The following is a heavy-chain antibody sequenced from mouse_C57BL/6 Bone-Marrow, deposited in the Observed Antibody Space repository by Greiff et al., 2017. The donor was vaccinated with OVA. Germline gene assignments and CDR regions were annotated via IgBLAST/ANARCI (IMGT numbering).Heavy chain of an antibody. CDR3: ARSGITTVEGDFAMDY. Sequence: QVQLQQPGAELVKPGASFNISCKASGYTFTSYWITWVKQRPGQGLEWIGDIYPGSGRTNYNEKFKSKATLTVDTSSSTAYMQLSSLTSEDSAVYYCARSGITTVEGDFAMDYGGQGTSVTVSS. CDR2: IYPGSGRT. J-gene: IGHJ4*01. V-gene: IGHV1-55*01. CDR1: GYTFTSYW. D-gene: IGHD1-1*01.